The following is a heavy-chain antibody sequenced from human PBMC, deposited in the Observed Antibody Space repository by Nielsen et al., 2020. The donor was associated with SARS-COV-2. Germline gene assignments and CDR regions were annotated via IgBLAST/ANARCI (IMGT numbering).Heavy chain of an antibody. J-gene: IGHJ6*02. D-gene: IGHD5-18*01. CDR1: GYTFTSYA. V-gene: IGHV1-3*01. Sequence: ASVKVSCKASGYTFTSYAMHWVRQAPGQRLEWMGWINAGNGNTKYSQKFQGRVTITRDTSESTAYMELSSLRSEDTAVYYCARGGTWIQLWLYYYYGMDVWGQGTTVTVSS. CDR2: INAGNGNT. CDR3: ARGGTWIQLWLYYYYGMDV.